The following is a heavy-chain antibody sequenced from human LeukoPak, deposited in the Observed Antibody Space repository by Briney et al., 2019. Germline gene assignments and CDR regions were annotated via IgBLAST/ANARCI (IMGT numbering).Heavy chain of an antibody. D-gene: IGHD1-1*01. CDR2: ISSSGSTI. J-gene: IGHJ5*02. CDR3: ARDRTPGTTFPQAWFDP. Sequence: PGRSLRLSCAVSGFTFSSYAMHWVRQAPGKGLEWVSYISSSGSTIYYADSVKGRFTISRDNAKNSLYLQMNSLRAEDTAVYYCARDRTPGTTFPQAWFDPWGQGTLVTVSS. CDR1: GFTFSSYA. V-gene: IGHV3-48*04.